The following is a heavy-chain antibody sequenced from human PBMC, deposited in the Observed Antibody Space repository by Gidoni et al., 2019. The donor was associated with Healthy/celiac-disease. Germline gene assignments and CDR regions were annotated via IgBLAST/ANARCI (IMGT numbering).Heavy chain of an antibody. V-gene: IGHV3-33*01. J-gene: IGHJ4*02. D-gene: IGHD3-22*01. Sequence: QVTLVESGGGVVQPGRSMRLACRASGFTSRSYGMHWVRQAPGKGLEWVAVVWYDGSNKYYADYVKGRFTISRENSKNTLYLQMNSLRAEDTAVYYCARDTYYDTYYFDYLGQGTLVTVSS. CDR2: VWYDGSNK. CDR1: GFTSRSYG. CDR3: ARDTYYDTYYFDY.